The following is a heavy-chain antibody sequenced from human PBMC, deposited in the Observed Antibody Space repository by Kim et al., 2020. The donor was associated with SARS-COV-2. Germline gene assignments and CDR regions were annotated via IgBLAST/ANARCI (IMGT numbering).Heavy chain of an antibody. D-gene: IGHD3-10*01. CDR1: GDSVSSNNAG. Sequence: SQTLSLTCGISGDSVSSNNAGWNWIRQSPSRGLEWLGRTYYRSKWSNDYAVSVKSRITINPDTSKNQFSLQLNSVTPEDTAVYYCARDQDYYGSGNSFDYWGQGTLVTVSS. J-gene: IGHJ4*02. CDR3: ARDQDYYGSGNSFDY. CDR2: TYYRSKWSN. V-gene: IGHV6-1*01.